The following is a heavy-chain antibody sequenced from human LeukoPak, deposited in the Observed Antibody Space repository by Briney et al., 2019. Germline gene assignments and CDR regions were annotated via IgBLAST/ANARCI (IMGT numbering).Heavy chain of an antibody. CDR3: ARSDLGATTSAIDY. CDR1: GFAFSNYA. Sequence: PGGSLRLSCAASGFAFSNYAIHWVRQAPGKGLEWVAVISYGGGDKFYADSVKGRFTISRDNSKNTLFLQMNSLRAGDTAVYYCARSDLGATTSAIDYWGKGTLVTVSS. J-gene: IGHJ4*02. V-gene: IGHV3-30*14. CDR2: ISYGGGDK. D-gene: IGHD1-26*01.